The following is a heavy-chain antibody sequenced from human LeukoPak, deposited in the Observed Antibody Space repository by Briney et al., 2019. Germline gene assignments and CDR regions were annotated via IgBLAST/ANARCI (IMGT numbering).Heavy chain of an antibody. CDR1: GFTFSSYW. CDR2: IKPDGGEK. CDR3: ARDLVVGTTDY. D-gene: IGHD1-26*01. V-gene: IGHV3-7*01. Sequence: GGSLRLSCAASGFTFSSYWMTWVRQPPGNGLEWVANIKPDGGEKYYADSVKCRFTISRDNTKNSLYLQMNSLRAEDTSIYYCARDLVVGTTDYWGQGTLVTVSS. J-gene: IGHJ4*02.